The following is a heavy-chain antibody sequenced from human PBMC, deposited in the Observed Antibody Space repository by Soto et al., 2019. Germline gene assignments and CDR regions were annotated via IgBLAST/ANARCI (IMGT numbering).Heavy chain of an antibody. V-gene: IGHV1-69*01. J-gene: IGHJ5*01. CDR2: IITMYGPA. Sequence: QVPLVQSGAEVKNPGSSGTVSCKASGGTFSSYAIHWVRQSPGQGLEWMGGIITMYGPAKYAQRFQGRVTITAAESTTTGYMELTSLTSQDTAVYYCSRVTSMVRGVIDNWFDPWGQGTMVTVSS. CDR3: SRVTSMVRGVIDNWFDP. D-gene: IGHD3-10*01. CDR1: GGTFSSYA.